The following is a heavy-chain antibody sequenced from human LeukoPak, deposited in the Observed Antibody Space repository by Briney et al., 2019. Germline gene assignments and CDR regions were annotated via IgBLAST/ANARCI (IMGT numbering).Heavy chain of an antibody. CDR2: IDHGGIT. CDR3: ARSYYDSSGYLDY. CDR1: GGSFNSYY. D-gene: IGHD3-22*01. J-gene: IGHJ4*02. V-gene: IGHV4-34*01. Sequence: SETLSLTCGVYGGSFNSYYWSWIRQPPGKGLEWIGDIDHGGITSYNPSLKSRVTISVDTSKNQFSLKLSSVTAADTAVYYCARSYYDSSGYLDYWGQGTLVTVSS.